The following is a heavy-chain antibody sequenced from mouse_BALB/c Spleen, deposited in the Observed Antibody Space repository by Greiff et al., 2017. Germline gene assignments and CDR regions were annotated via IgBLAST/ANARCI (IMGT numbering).Heavy chain of an antibody. V-gene: IGHV5-6-4*01. Sequence: EVMLVESGGGLVKPGGSLKLSCAASGFTFSSYTMSWVRQTPEKRLEWVATISSGGSYTYYPDSVKGRFTISRDNAKNTLYLQMSSLKSEDTAMYYCTRVSNWSYAMDYWGQGTSVTVSS. CDR3: TRVSNWSYAMDY. CDR2: ISSGGSYT. D-gene: IGHD4-1*01. CDR1: GFTFSSYT. J-gene: IGHJ4*01.